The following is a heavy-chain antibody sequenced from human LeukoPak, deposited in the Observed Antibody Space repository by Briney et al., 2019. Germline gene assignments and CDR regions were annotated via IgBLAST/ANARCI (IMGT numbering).Heavy chain of an antibody. CDR1: GFTFSSYS. J-gene: IGHJ3*02. V-gene: IGHV3-30*18. D-gene: IGHD2-15*01. CDR3: AKVSSYCTGGSCYWGAFDI. Sequence: PGGSLRLSCAASGFTFSSYSMNWVRQAPGKGLEWVAIISYDESTDYYADSVKGRFAISRDNSRNMLYLQMNSLSPEDTAIYYCAKVSSYCTGGSCYWGAFDIWGQGTMVTVSS. CDR2: ISYDESTD.